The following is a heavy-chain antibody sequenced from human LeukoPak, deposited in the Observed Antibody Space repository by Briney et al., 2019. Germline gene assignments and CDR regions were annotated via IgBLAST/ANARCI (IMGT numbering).Heavy chain of an antibody. CDR2: IYYSGST. Sequence: NPSQTLSLTCTVSGGSISSGDYYWSWICQPPGKGLEWIGYIYYSGSTYYNPSLKSRVTISVDTSKNQFSLKLSSVTAADTAVYYCARVNSLLWFGEPLYYFDYWGQGTLVTVSS. CDR1: GGSISSGDYY. D-gene: IGHD3-10*01. CDR3: ARVNSLLWFGEPLYYFDY. J-gene: IGHJ4*02. V-gene: IGHV4-30-4*08.